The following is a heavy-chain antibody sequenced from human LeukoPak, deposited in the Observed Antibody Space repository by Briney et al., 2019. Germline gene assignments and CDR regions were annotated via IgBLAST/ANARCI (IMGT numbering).Heavy chain of an antibody. CDR2: IYHSGRT. CDR3: ARRYGSGTKYFDY. Sequence: SETLSLTCTVSGGSISSSTYYWGWIRQPPGKGLEWIGNIYHSGRTHYNPSLKSRVTISVDTSKNQFSLKLSSVTAADTAMYYCARRYGSGTKYFDYWGQGTLVTVSS. D-gene: IGHD3-10*01. J-gene: IGHJ4*02. V-gene: IGHV4-39*07. CDR1: GGSISSSTYY.